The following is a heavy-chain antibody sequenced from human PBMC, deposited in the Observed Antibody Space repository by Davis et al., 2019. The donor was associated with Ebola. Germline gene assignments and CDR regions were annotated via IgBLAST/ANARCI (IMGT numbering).Heavy chain of an antibody. J-gene: IGHJ4*02. CDR3: ARRTGSDY. Sequence: GESLKISCAASGFTVSSNYMAWVRQAPGKGLEWVSANYRGGGTYYADSVKGRFTISRDNSKNTLYLQMNSLRAEDTAVYYCARRTGSDYWGQGTLVTVSS. V-gene: IGHV3-66*02. CDR2: NYRGGGT. D-gene: IGHD7-27*01. CDR1: GFTVSSNY.